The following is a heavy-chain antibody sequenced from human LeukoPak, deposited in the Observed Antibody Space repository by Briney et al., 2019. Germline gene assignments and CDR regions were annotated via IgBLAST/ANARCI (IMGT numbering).Heavy chain of an antibody. Sequence: GGSLRLSCAASGFTFSSYAIHWVRRAPGKGLEYVSGISYDGTGTYYANSVKGRFTNSRDNSRNTLYLQMGSLRAEDMAVYYCARVGASGWFAYWGQGTLVTVSS. CDR3: ARVGASGWFAY. CDR1: GFTFSSYA. CDR2: ISYDGTGT. V-gene: IGHV3-64*01. J-gene: IGHJ5*01. D-gene: IGHD6-19*01.